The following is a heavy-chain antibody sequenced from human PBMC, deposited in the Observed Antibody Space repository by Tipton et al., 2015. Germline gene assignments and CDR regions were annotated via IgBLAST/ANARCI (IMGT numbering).Heavy chain of an antibody. Sequence: VQLVQSGPEVKKPGASVRVSCKASGFTLITYNMHWVRQAPGQWLEWMGFINPRGGTITNTQSFQGRVTLTRDKSTTTVYMELTSLRSEDTAMYYCVRGGAVSGQRIPFEYWGQGTLVTVSS. CDR3: VRGGAVSGQRIPFEY. CDR2: INPRGGTI. D-gene: IGHD1-26*01. J-gene: IGHJ4*02. V-gene: IGHV1-46*03. CDR1: GFTLITYN.